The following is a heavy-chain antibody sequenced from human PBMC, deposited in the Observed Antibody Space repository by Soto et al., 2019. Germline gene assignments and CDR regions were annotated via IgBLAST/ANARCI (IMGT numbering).Heavy chain of an antibody. D-gene: IGHD7-27*01. CDR3: ARATDTGDVDY. CDR1: GYTFTAYF. J-gene: IGHJ4*02. Sequence: QVQLVQSGAEVKKPGASVRVSCKASGYTFTAYFLHWIRQAPGQGFEWVGWINPKTGDTRYTQKFQDWVIVTRDTSINTVYMELKSLRSGDTAVDYCARATDTGDVDYWGQGTLVAVSS. CDR2: INPKTGDT. V-gene: IGHV1-2*04.